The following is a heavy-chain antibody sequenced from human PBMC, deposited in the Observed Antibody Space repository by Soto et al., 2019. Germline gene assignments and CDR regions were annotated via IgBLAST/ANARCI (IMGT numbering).Heavy chain of an antibody. CDR1: GFTFNTHA. CDR2: ISGNGETT. V-gene: IGHV3-23*01. Sequence: EVQVLESGGGLLQPGGSLRLSCVASGFTFNTHAMTWVRQGPGMGLEWTSSISGNGETTYYADSVKGRFTVSRDNSKNTLYLQMNSLRFEDTATYYCVKDCSRNKCPCMDVWGQGTTVTVSS. D-gene: IGHD2-15*01. CDR3: VKDCSRNKCPCMDV. J-gene: IGHJ6*02.